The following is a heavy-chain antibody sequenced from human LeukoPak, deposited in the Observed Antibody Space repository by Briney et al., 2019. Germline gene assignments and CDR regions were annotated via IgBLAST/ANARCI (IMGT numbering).Heavy chain of an antibody. Sequence: PGGSLRLSCAASGFTFSSYAMHWVRQAPGKGLEWVELLSYDGSNKYYADSVKGRFTISRDNSKNTLYLQMNSLRAEDTAVYYCARELVWRIAAPFDYWGQGTLVTVSS. V-gene: IGHV3-30-3*01. D-gene: IGHD6-13*01. CDR3: ARELVWRIAAPFDY. CDR2: LSYDGSNK. CDR1: GFTFSSYA. J-gene: IGHJ4*02.